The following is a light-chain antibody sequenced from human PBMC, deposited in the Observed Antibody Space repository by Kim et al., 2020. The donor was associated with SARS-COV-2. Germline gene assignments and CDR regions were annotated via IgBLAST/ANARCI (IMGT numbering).Light chain of an antibody. J-gene: IGLJ1*01. Sequence: GQRVTISCSGSSSSIGSSYVYWYQQHPGTAPKLLIYRNNQRPSGVPDRFSGSKSGTSASLAISGLRSEDEADYYCAAWDDSLSGQVFGTGTKVTVL. CDR1: SSSIGSSY. CDR3: AAWDDSLSGQV. CDR2: RNN. V-gene: IGLV1-47*01.